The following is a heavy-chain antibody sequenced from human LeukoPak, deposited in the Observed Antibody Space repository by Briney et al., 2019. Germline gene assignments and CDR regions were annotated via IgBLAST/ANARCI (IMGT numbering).Heavy chain of an antibody. CDR2: MNQDGSKI. D-gene: IGHD1-1*01. CDR1: EFTFSNCL. J-gene: IGHJ4*02. V-gene: IGHV3-7*01. CDR3: ARGKGNDAIFEY. Sequence: GGSLRLSCAASEFTFSNCLMYWVRQAPGKGLEWVANMNQDGSKIHYVDSVKGRFAISRDNAKNSLYLQMSSLRAEDTAVYYCARGKGNDAIFEYWGQGTLVTVSS.